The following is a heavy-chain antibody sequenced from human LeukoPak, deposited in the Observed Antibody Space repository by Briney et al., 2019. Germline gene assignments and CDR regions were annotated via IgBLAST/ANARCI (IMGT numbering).Heavy chain of an antibody. J-gene: IGHJ6*02. V-gene: IGHV3-9*01. CDR3: AKGFIGYGDYEDRMAPYYYYGMDV. CDR1: GFTFDDYA. Sequence: GRSLRLSCAASGFTFDDYAMHWVRQAPGKGLEWVSGISWNSGSIGYADSVKGRFTISRDNAKNSLYLQMNSLRAEDTALYYCAKGFIGYGDYEDRMAPYYYYGMDVWGQGTTVTVSS. CDR2: ISWNSGSI. D-gene: IGHD4-17*01.